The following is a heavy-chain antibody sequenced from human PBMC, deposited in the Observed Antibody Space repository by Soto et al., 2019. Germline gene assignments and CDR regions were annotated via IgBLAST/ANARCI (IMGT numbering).Heavy chain of an antibody. Sequence: EVQLLESGGGLVQPGGSLRLSCAASGFTFSNYAMSWVRQAPGKGLEWVSSLSGSGGFTEYVDSVKGRFTISRDNSKDTLFLQMNSLRIEDTAKYYCAIRGNNDLVRRYWGQGTLVTVSS. CDR2: LSGSGGFT. V-gene: IGHV3-23*01. J-gene: IGHJ4*02. CDR1: GFTFSNYA. D-gene: IGHD6-6*01. CDR3: AIRGNNDLVRRY.